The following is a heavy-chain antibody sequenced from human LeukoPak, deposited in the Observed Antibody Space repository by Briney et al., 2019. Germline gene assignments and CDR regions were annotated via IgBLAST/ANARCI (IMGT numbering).Heavy chain of an antibody. CDR1: GFTFSSYS. V-gene: IGHV3-21*01. CDR2: ISSSSSYI. J-gene: IGHJ3*02. Sequence: GGSLRLSCAASGFTFSSYSMNWVRQAPGKGLEGVSSISSSSSYIYYADSVKGRFPISRDNDKNSLYLQMNSLRAEDTAVYYCASRPLEGPREYCSGGSCYSGAFDIWGQGTMVTVSS. D-gene: IGHD2-15*01. CDR3: ASRPLEGPREYCSGGSCYSGAFDI.